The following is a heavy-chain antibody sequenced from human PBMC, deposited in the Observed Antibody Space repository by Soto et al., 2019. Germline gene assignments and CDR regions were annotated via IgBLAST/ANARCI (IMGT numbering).Heavy chain of an antibody. J-gene: IGHJ6*03. CDR2: IYYSGST. CDR1: GGSISSYY. D-gene: IGHD6-13*01. Sequence: QVQLQESGPGLVKPSETLSLTCTVSGGSISSYYWSWIRQPPGKGLEWIGYIYYSGSTNYNPSLKSRVTISVDTSKNQFSLKLSSVTAADTAVYYCAREYSSSAYYYYTDVWGKGTTVTVSS. V-gene: IGHV4-59*01. CDR3: AREYSSSAYYYYTDV.